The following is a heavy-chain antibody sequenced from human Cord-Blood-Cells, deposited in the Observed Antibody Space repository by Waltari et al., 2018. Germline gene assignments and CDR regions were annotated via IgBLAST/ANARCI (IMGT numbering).Heavy chain of an antibody. V-gene: IGHV4-61*09. CDR1: GGSISSGSYY. CDR2: IYTRWST. CDR3: ARKGGIAAAGGWFDP. Sequence: QVQLQESGPGLVKPSQTLSLTCTVSGGSISSGSYYWSWIRQPAGKGLGWIGYIYTRWSTNYHPSLKSRGTISVDTSKNQCSLKLSSVTAADTAVYYCARKGGIAAAGGWFDPWGQGTLVTVSS. D-gene: IGHD6-13*01. J-gene: IGHJ5*02.